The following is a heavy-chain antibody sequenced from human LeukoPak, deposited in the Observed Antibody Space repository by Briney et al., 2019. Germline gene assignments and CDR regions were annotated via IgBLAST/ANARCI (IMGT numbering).Heavy chain of an antibody. Sequence: SETLSLTCTVSGGSISSHYWSWIRQSPGKGLEWIGYIYNSGTTDYNPSLKSRLTISVDTSKNQFSLELTSVTAADTALYYCARDARYYGSGTYWDVWGQGTTVTVSS. D-gene: IGHD3-10*01. J-gene: IGHJ6*02. CDR2: IYNSGTT. V-gene: IGHV4-59*11. CDR3: ARDARYYGSGTYWDV. CDR1: GGSISSHY.